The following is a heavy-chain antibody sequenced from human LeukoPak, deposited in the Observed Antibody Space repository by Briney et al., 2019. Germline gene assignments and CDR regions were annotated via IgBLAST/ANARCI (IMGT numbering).Heavy chain of an antibody. CDR3: ARDLRYYDFWSGYYSDAFDI. J-gene: IGHJ3*02. D-gene: IGHD3-3*01. Sequence: PSETLSLTCTVSGGSISSSSYYWGWIRQPPGKGLEWIGSIYYSGSTYYNPSLKSRVTISVDTSKNQFSLTLSSVTAADTAVYYCARDLRYYDFWSGYYSDAFDIWGQGTMVTVSS. CDR2: IYYSGST. V-gene: IGHV4-39*02. CDR1: GGSISSSSYY.